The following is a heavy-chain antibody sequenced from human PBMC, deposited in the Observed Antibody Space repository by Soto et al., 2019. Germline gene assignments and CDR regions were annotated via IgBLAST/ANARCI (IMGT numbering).Heavy chain of an antibody. Sequence: SETLSLTCAVYGGSFSGYYWSWIRQPPGKGLEWIGEINHSGSTNYNPSLKSRVTISVDTSKNQFSLKLSSVTAADTAVYYCARGLFDPWELAYYFDYWGQGTLVTVSS. CDR3: ARGLFDPWELAYYFDY. D-gene: IGHD1-26*01. V-gene: IGHV4-34*01. CDR2: INHSGST. CDR1: GGSFSGYY. J-gene: IGHJ4*02.